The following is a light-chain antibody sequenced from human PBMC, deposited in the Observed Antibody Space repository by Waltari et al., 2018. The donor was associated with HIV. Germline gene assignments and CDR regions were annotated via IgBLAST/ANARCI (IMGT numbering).Light chain of an antibody. Sequence: QSVLTQPPSASGTLGQRVTISCPGSNSNVGSKPVSWFQQVPGTAPKLLIYRDYQRRSGIPDRFSGSKSGASASLTISGLRSEDEADYYCVAWDDSLSGYVFGIGTKVSVL. CDR1: NSNVGSKP. J-gene: IGLJ1*01. CDR3: VAWDDSLSGYV. V-gene: IGLV1-47*01. CDR2: RDY.